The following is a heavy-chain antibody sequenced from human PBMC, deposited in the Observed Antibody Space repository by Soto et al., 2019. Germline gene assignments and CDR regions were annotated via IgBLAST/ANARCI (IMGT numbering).Heavy chain of an antibody. V-gene: IGHV4-59*01. Sequence: PSETLSRTCTVSGGSISSYYWSWIRQPPGKGLERIGYIYYSGSTNYNPSLKSRVTISVDTSKNQFSLKVRSVTAADTAVYYCAKSNQQLARGWFDPWGQGTLVTVSS. CDR3: AKSNQQLARGWFDP. CDR1: GGSISSYY. J-gene: IGHJ5*02. D-gene: IGHD6-13*01. CDR2: IYYSGST.